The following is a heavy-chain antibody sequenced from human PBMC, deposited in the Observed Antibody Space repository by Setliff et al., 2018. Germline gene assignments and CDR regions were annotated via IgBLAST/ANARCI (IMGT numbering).Heavy chain of an antibody. CDR1: GYTFTRYA. J-gene: IGHJ5*02. CDR3: TRGQRAWSS. CDR2: ISAYNGNT. D-gene: IGHD6-19*01. Sequence: ASVKVSCKASGYTFTRYAISWVRQAPGQGPEWMGWISAYNGNTNYALKLQDRVIMTADTSTNTVYLDLRSLRSDDSAMYYCTRGQRAWSSWGQGTLVTVSS. V-gene: IGHV1-18*01.